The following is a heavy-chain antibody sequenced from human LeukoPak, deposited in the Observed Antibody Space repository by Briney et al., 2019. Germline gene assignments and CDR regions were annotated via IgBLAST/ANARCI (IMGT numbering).Heavy chain of an antibody. D-gene: IGHD2-15*01. CDR2: ISSSSSYI. Sequence: PGGSPRLSCAASGFTFSSYSMNWVRQAPGKGLEWVSSISSSSSYIYYADSVKGRFTISRDNAKNSLYLQMNSLRAEDTAVYYCASSLGYCSGGSCYDEGYFDYWGQGTLVTVSS. J-gene: IGHJ4*02. V-gene: IGHV3-21*01. CDR3: ASSLGYCSGGSCYDEGYFDY. CDR1: GFTFSSYS.